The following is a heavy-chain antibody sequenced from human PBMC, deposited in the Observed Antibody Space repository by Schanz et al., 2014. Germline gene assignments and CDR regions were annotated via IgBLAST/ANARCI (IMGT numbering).Heavy chain of an antibody. Sequence: EMQLVESGGGLVQPGGSLRLSCTASGFGFSSYSMNWVRQAPGKGLEWVSLISDSGDTAYYADSVKGRFTMSRDNAKNSVFLQMNSLRAEDTAVYYCVRDSFFAFDYWGQGTLXTVSS. CDR3: VRDSFFAFDY. V-gene: IGHV3-48*01. J-gene: IGHJ4*02. D-gene: IGHD3-3*01. CDR2: ISDSGDTA. CDR1: GFGFSSYS.